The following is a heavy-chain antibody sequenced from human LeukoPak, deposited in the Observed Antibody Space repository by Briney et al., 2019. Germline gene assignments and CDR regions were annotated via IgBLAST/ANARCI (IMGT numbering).Heavy chain of an antibody. Sequence: SETLSLTCAVYGGSFSGYYWSWIRQPPGKGLEWIGEINHSGSTNYNPSLKRRVTISVDTSKNQFSLKLSSVTAADTAVYYCARGGAAAGSEGYYYYYMDVWGKGTTVTVSS. CDR1: GGSFSGYY. D-gene: IGHD6-13*01. CDR2: INHSGST. J-gene: IGHJ6*03. CDR3: ARGGAAAGSEGYYYYYMDV. V-gene: IGHV4-34*01.